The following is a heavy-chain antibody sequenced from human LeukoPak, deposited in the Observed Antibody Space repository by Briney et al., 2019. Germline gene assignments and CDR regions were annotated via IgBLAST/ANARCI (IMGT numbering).Heavy chain of an antibody. CDR3: ARVFSPGIAVAGIDY. CDR1: GYTFTGYY. D-gene: IGHD6-19*01. CDR2: LNPNSGGT. V-gene: IGHV1-2*02. Sequence: ASVKVSCKASGYTFTGYYMHWVRQAPGQGLEWMGWLNPNSGGTNYAQKFQGRVTMTRDTSISTAYMELSRLRSDDTAVYYCARVFSPGIAVAGIDYWGQGTLVTVSS. J-gene: IGHJ4*02.